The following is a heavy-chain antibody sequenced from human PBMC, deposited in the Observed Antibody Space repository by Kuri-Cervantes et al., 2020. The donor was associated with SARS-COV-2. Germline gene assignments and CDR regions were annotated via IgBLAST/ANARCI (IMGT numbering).Heavy chain of an antibody. CDR1: GFTFSSYA. D-gene: IGHD3-10*01. J-gene: IGHJ4*02. Sequence: GGSLRLSCAASGFTFSSYAMHWVRQAPGKGLEWVAVISYDGSNKYYADSVKGRFTISRDNSKNTLYLQVNSLRAEDTAVYYCATGLLWFGEFHYWGQGTLVTVSS. V-gene: IGHV3-30-3*01. CDR2: ISYDGSNK. CDR3: ATGLLWFGEFHY.